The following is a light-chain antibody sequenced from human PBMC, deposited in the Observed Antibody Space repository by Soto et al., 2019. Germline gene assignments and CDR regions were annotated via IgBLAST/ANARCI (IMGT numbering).Light chain of an antibody. J-gene: IGKJ4*01. CDR1: QSVSSF. CDR3: HQRSGWPLT. V-gene: IGKV3-11*01. CDR2: DTS. Sequence: IVLTQSPATLSLSPGERATLSCRASQSVSSFLAWSQQKPGQAPRLLIYDTSNRATGIPARFSGSGSGTDFTLTISSLEPEDFAVYYCHQRSGWPLTFAGGTRVEIK.